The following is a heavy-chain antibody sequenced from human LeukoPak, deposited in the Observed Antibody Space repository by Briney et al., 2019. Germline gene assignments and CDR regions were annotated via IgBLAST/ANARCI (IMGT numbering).Heavy chain of an antibody. CDR3: AKDRSSSSVGNH. CDR2: ISGSGDNT. CDR1: GFTFSSYG. D-gene: IGHD6-6*01. Sequence: SGGSLRLSCAASGFTFSSYGMTWVRQAPGKGLEWVSGISGSGDNTWYADSVKGRFTISRDNSKNTLYLQMNSLRAEDTAVYYCAKDRSSSSVGNHWGQGTLVTVSS. V-gene: IGHV3-23*01. J-gene: IGHJ4*02.